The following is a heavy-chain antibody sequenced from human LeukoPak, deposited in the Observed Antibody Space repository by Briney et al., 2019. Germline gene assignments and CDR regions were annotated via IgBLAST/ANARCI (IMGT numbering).Heavy chain of an antibody. Sequence: GGSLRLSCAASGFTVSSNYMSWVRQAPGKGLEWVSVIYSGGSTYYADSVKGRFTISRDNSKNTLYLQMNSLRAEDTAVYYCAKDFLRRGVWLFDYWGQGTLVTVSS. V-gene: IGHV3-53*01. CDR1: GFTVSSNY. D-gene: IGHD3-22*01. CDR2: IYSGGST. CDR3: AKDFLRRGVWLFDY. J-gene: IGHJ4*02.